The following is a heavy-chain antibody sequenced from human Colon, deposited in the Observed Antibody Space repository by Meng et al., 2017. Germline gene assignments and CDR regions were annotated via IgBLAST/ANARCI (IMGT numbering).Heavy chain of an antibody. Sequence: QVPLHGSGPGLVRPSGDLSLVCTVSGGSIKSGSYHWSWVRQHPGKGLEYIGFMSDSGTTDYNPSLRSRVSISEIGSSKNQFSLTLRSVTAADTATYFCARDTLYGTDYWGQGVLVTVSS. J-gene: IGHJ4*02. CDR2: MSDSGTT. D-gene: IGHD4-17*01. CDR3: ARDTLYGTDY. V-gene: IGHV4-31*03. CDR1: GGSIKSGSYH.